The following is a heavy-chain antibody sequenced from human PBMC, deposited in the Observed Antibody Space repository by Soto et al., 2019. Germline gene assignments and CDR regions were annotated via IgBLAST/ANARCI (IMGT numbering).Heavy chain of an antibody. D-gene: IGHD3-10*01. Sequence: WGSLRLSCAASGFIFVNYAICFFGHAPGKGLEWVSTIYAAGGGKYYADSVKGRFTISRDNSRDTLFLQMDSLRVEDTAMYFCAKDLIRGDGYEDPDYWGQGTLVTVSS. V-gene: IGHV3-23*01. CDR2: IYAAGGGK. CDR1: GFIFVNYA. CDR3: AKDLIRGDGYEDPDY. J-gene: IGHJ4*02.